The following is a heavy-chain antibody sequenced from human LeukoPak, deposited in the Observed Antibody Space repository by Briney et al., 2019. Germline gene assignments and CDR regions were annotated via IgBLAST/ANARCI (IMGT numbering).Heavy chain of an antibody. CDR3: ARAEWSNWYFDL. Sequence: GGSLRLSCAASGLTFSDYYMSWIRQAPGKGLEWVSYISSSGSTIYYADSVKGRFTISRDNAKNSLYLQMNSLRAEDTAVYYCARAEWSNWYFDLWGRGTLVTVSS. CDR2: ISSSGSTI. V-gene: IGHV3-11*01. J-gene: IGHJ2*01. CDR1: GLTFSDYY. D-gene: IGHD3-3*01.